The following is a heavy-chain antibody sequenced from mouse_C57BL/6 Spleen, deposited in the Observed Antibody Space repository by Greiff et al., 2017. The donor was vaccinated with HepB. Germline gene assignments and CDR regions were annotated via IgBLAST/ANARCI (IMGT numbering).Heavy chain of an antibody. CDR1: GYTFTSYW. J-gene: IGHJ3*01. CDR3: ARSDYSNPGFAY. V-gene: IGHV1-55*01. Sequence: QVQLQQPGAELVKPGASVKMSCKASGYTFTSYWITWVKQRPGQGLEWIGDIYPGSGSTNYNEKFKSKATLTVATSSSTAYMQLSSLTSEDSAVYYCARSDYSNPGFAYWGQGTLVTVSA. D-gene: IGHD2-5*01. CDR2: IYPGSGST.